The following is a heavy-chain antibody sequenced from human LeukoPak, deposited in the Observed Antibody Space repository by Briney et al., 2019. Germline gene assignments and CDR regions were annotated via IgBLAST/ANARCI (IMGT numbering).Heavy chain of an antibody. V-gene: IGHV4-59*01. Sequence: SETLSLTCTVSGGSISSYYWGWIRQPPGKGLEWIGYIYYTGSTNYNPSLKSRVTISVDTSKNQFSLKLSSVTAADTAVYYCAREVSYGSGSFADYWGQGTLVTVSS. J-gene: IGHJ4*02. CDR1: GGSISSYY. CDR2: IYYTGST. CDR3: AREVSYGSGSFADY. D-gene: IGHD3-10*01.